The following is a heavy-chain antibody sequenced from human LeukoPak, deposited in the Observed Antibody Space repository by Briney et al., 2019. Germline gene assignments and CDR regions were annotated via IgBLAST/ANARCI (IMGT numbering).Heavy chain of an antibody. CDR3: AREDRSIWTYFDY. J-gene: IGHJ4*02. CDR2: INPSGGST. CDR1: GYTFTSYY. Sequence: GASVKVSCKASGYTFTSYYMHWVRQAPGQGLEWMGIINPSGGSTSYAQKFQGRVTMTRDTSTSTVYVGLSSLRSEDTAVYYCAREDRSIWTYFDYWGQGTLVTVSS. V-gene: IGHV1-46*01. D-gene: IGHD1-1*01.